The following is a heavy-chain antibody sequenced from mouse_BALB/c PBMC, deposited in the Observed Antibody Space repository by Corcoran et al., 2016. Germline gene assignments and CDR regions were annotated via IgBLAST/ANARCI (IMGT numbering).Heavy chain of an antibody. Sequence: QIQLVQSGPELKKPGETVRISCKASGYAFTTAGMQWVQKMPGKGLKWIGWINTHSGVPKYAEDFKGRFAFSLETSASTAYLQISNLKNEDTATYFCARDYYGSYYVDYWGQGTTLTVSS. CDR3: ARDYYGSYYVDY. D-gene: IGHD1-1*01. J-gene: IGHJ2*01. CDR1: GYAFTTAG. V-gene: IGHV9-4*02. CDR2: INTHSGVP.